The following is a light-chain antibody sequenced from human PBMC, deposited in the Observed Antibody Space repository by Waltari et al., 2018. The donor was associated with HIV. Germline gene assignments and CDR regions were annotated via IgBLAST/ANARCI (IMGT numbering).Light chain of an antibody. J-gene: IGKJ4*01. CDR2: VGS. V-gene: IGKV2-28*01. CDR3: MQALEAPLT. CDR1: QSLLSRNGNNY. Sequence: DVVMTQSPLSLRVTPGEPASISCRSSQSLLSRNGNNYLDWYLQKPGQSPQLLIYVGSNRAAVVPDRFSGSGSGTDFTLKSSRVEAGDVGVYYCMQALEAPLTFGGGTKVQIK.